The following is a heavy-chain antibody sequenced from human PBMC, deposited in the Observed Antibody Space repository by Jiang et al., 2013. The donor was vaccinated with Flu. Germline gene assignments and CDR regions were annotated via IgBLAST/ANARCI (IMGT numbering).Heavy chain of an antibody. J-gene: IGHJ6*02. CDR1: GYTFTGYY. Sequence: SGAEVRKPGASVKVSCKASGYTFTGYYMHWVRQAPGQGLEWMGRINPNNGGTNYAQKFQGRVTMTRDTSISTADMELSRLRSDDTAVYYCARGSASSWYYYYGMGVWGQGTTVTVSS. V-gene: IGHV1-2*06. CDR2: INPNNGGT. CDR3: ARGSASSWYYYYGMGV. D-gene: IGHD6-13*01.